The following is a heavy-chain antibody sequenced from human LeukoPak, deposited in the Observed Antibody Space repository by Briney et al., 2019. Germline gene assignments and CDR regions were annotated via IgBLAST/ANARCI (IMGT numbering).Heavy chain of an antibody. D-gene: IGHD6-19*01. CDR3: ARAVYSSGWYDDY. Sequence: SETLSLTCTVSGYSISSGYYWGWIRPPPGKGLEWIGSIYHSESTYYNPSLKSRVTISVDTSKNQFSLKLSSVTAADTAVYYCARAVYSSGWYDDYWGQGTLVTVSS. J-gene: IGHJ4*02. CDR1: GYSISSGYY. CDR2: IYHSEST. V-gene: IGHV4-38-2*02.